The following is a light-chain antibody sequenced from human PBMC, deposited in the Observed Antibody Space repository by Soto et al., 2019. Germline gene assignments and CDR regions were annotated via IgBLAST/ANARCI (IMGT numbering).Light chain of an antibody. CDR2: DVS. CDR3: SSATDSSTLVV. CDR1: SSDVGGYNY. V-gene: IGLV2-14*01. J-gene: IGLJ2*01. Sequence: QSVLTQPASVSGSPGQSITISCTGTSSDVGGYNYVSWYQQHPGKAPKLLIYDVSYRPSGVSTRFSGSKSGNTASLTISGLQAEDEADYYCSSATDSSTLVVFGGGTTVTVL.